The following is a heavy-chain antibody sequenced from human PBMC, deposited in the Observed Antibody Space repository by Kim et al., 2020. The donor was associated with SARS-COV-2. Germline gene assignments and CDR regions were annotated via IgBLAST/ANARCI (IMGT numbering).Heavy chain of an antibody. CDR1: GFTFSSYA. D-gene: IGHD3-9*01. J-gene: IGHJ6*02. V-gene: IGHV3-23*03. CDR3: AKDNILTGTYYYYGMDV. CDR2: IYSGGSST. Sequence: GGSLRLSCAASGFTFSSYAMSWVRQAPGKGLEWVSVIYSGGSSTYYADSVKGRFTISRDNSKNTLYLQMNSLRAEDTAVYYCAKDNILTGTYYYYGMDVWGQGTTVTVSS.